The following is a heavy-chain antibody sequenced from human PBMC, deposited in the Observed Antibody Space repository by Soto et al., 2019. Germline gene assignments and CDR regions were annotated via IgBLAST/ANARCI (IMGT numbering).Heavy chain of an antibody. J-gene: IGHJ4*02. CDR2: INQDGSEK. CDR1: GFPFSSHW. D-gene: IGHD3-22*01. CDR3: ASRPADRNYDGVFDF. Sequence: GGSLRLSCVVSGFPFSSHWMTWVRQAPGKALEWVANINQDGSEKYYVDSVKGRFTISRDNAKNSVFLQMNSLRAEDTAVYYCASRPADRNYDGVFDFWGPGTLVTVS. V-gene: IGHV3-7*03.